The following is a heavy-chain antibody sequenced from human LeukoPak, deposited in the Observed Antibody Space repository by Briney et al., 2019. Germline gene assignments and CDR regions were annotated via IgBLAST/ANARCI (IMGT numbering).Heavy chain of an antibody. Sequence: QSGGSLRLSCAASGFTFSSYDIHWVRQAPGKGLEWVAFIRYDGSNKYYADSVRGRFTISRDNSKNTLYLQMNSLRAEDTAVYYCARDRAALTFYDSSGYYSTRFDYWGQGTLVTVSS. CDR3: ARDRAALTFYDSSGYYSTRFDY. V-gene: IGHV3-30*02. D-gene: IGHD3-22*01. J-gene: IGHJ4*02. CDR1: GFTFSSYD. CDR2: IRYDGSNK.